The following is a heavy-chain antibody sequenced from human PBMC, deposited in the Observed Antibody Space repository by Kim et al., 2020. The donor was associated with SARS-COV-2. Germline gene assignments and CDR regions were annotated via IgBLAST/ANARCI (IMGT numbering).Heavy chain of an antibody. J-gene: IGHJ4*03. CDR2: ITGDGTTK. CDR1: GVTFRNYD. CDR3: ATDLARGQASRY. V-gene: IGHV3-30-3*01. D-gene: IGHD3-10*01. Sequence: GGSLRLSCAASGVTFRNYDLHWIRQAPGKGPEWVSDITGDGTTKYYADSVKGRFTISRDNSKDTVYLHMNSLRIEDTALYYCATDLARGQASRY.